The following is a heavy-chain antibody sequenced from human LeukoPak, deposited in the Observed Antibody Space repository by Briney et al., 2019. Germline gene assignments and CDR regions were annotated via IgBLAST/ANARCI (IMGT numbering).Heavy chain of an antibody. V-gene: IGHV3-30-3*01. CDR2: ISYDGSNK. Sequence: GGSLRLSCAASGFTFSGYAMHWVRQAPGKGLEWVAVISYDGSNKYYADSVKGRFTISRDNSKNTVYLQMNSLRADDTAVFYCAKAGSSGSFDSWGQGTHVTVSS. D-gene: IGHD6-19*01. CDR1: GFTFSGYA. J-gene: IGHJ4*02. CDR3: AKAGSSGSFDS.